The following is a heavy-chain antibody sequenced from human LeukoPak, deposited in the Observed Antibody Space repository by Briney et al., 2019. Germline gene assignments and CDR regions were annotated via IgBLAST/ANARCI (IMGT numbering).Heavy chain of an antibody. CDR1: GFTFSSYW. V-gene: IGHV3-7*01. CDR3: ARDAGYCSGGSCQTLYYFDY. D-gene: IGHD2-15*01. J-gene: IGHJ4*02. CDR2: IKQDGSEK. Sequence: GGSLRLSWAASGFTFSSYWMSWVRQAPGKGLEWVANIKQDGSEKYYVDSVKGRFTISRDNAKNSLYLQMNSLRAEDTAVYYCARDAGYCSGGSCQTLYYFDYWGQGTLVTVSS.